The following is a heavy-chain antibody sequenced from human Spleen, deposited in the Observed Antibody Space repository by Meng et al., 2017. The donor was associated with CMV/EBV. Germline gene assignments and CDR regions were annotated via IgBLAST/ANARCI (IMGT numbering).Heavy chain of an antibody. V-gene: IGHV3-23*01. Sequence: GESLKISCAASGFAFSSYAMSWIRQAPGKGLEWVSVISGSGGGTYNADSAKGRFTISRDNSKDTFFLQMKSLRAEDTAVYYCAKAGQRGVVGARYGMDVWGQGTTVTVSS. CDR1: GFAFSSYA. J-gene: IGHJ6*02. CDR3: AKAGQRGVVGARYGMDV. CDR2: ISGSGGGT. D-gene: IGHD1-26*01.